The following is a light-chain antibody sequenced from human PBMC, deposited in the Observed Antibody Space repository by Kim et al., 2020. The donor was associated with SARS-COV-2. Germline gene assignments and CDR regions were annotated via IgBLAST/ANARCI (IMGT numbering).Light chain of an antibody. V-gene: IGLV6-57*03. CDR3: QSYDSSNQGVV. CDR1: SGSSASNY. J-gene: IGLJ2*01. CDR2: EDN. Sequence: TVTISCTRSSGSSASNYVQWYQQRPGSAPTTVIYEDNQRPSGVPDRFSGSIDSSSNSAFLTISGLKTEDEADYYCQSYDSSNQGVVFGGGTQLTVL.